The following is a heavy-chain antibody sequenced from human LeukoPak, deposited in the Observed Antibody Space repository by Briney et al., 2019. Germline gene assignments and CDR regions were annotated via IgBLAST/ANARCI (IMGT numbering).Heavy chain of an antibody. V-gene: IGHV1-46*01. CDR1: GYTFTGYY. D-gene: IGHD1-26*01. Sequence: ASVKVSCKASGYTFTGYYMHWVRQAPGQGLEWMGWINPSGGSTSYAQKFQGRVTMTRDTSTSTVYMELSSLRSEDTAVYYCAGSLLHLDYYFDYWGQGTLVAVSS. CDR2: INPSGGST. J-gene: IGHJ4*02. CDR3: AGSLLHLDYYFDY.